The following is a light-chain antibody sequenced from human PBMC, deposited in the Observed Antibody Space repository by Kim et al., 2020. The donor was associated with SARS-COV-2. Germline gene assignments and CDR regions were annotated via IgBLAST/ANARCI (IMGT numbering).Light chain of an antibody. Sequence: GSVGDRVTITSRASQGITNSLAWYQQKPGKVPQLLIYAASALQSGVPSRFSGSGSGTDFTLTISSLQPEDVATYYCQKYNSAPCTFGQGTKVEIK. CDR1: QGITNS. V-gene: IGKV1-27*01. J-gene: IGKJ1*01. CDR2: AAS. CDR3: QKYNSAPCT.